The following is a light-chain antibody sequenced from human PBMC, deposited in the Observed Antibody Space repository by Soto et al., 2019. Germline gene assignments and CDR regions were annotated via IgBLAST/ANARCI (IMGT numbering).Light chain of an antibody. CDR3: QQYGTSPPLT. Sequence: EIVLTQSPATLSLSPWERATLSCRASQSVSSSHLAWYQQTPGQAPKLLIYGASNRASGIPDRFSGSGSGTDFTLTISRLEPEDFAVYYCQQYGTSPPLTFGGGTKVDIK. CDR1: QSVSSSH. V-gene: IGKV3-20*01. J-gene: IGKJ4*01. CDR2: GAS.